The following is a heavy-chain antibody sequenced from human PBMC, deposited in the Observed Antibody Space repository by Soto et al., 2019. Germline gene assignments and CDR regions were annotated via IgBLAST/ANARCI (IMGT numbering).Heavy chain of an antibody. V-gene: IGHV3-48*01. CDR2: ISSSSSTI. CDR1: GFTFSSYS. Sequence: GGSLRLSCAASGFTFSSYSMNWVRQAPGKGLEWVSYISSSSSTIYYADSVKGRFTISRDNAKNSLYLQMNSLRAEDTAVYYCARGRYDFWSGYGMTWGQGTLVTVSS. CDR3: ARGRYDFWSGYGMT. J-gene: IGHJ5*02. D-gene: IGHD3-3*01.